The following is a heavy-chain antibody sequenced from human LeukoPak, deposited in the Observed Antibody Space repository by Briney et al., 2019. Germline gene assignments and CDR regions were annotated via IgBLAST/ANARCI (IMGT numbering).Heavy chain of an antibody. Sequence: ASVKVSCKASGYTFTGYYMHWVRQAPGQGLEWMGWINTNTGNPTYAQGFTGRFVFSLDTSVSTAYLQISSLKAEDTAVYYCARGKTDYYGSGSYYYYYYYMDVWGKGTTVTVSS. CDR3: ARGKTDYYGSGSYYYYYYYMDV. CDR1: GYTFTGYY. V-gene: IGHV7-4-1*02. J-gene: IGHJ6*03. D-gene: IGHD3-10*01. CDR2: INTNTGNP.